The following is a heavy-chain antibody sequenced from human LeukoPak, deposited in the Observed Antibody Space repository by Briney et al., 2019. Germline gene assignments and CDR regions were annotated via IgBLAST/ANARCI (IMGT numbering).Heavy chain of an antibody. CDR2: INPNSGGT. CDR3: ARDQYCSGGSCYYFDY. V-gene: IGHV1-2*02. Sequence: ASVRVSCKASGYTFTGYYMHWVRQAPGQGLEWMGWINPNSGGTNYAQKFQGRVTMTRDTSISTAYMELSRLRSDDTAVYYCARDQYCSGGSCYYFDYWGQGTLVTVSS. D-gene: IGHD2-15*01. CDR1: GYTFTGYY. J-gene: IGHJ4*02.